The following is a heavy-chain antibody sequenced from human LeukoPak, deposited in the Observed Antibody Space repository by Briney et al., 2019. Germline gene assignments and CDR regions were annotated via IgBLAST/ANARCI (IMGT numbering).Heavy chain of an antibody. V-gene: IGHV4-34*01. J-gene: IGHJ6*03. D-gene: IGHD5-24*01. CDR1: GGSFSGHY. CDR2: INHSGST. CDR3: GRGRDGYNYVYYYYYYMDV. Sequence: SETLSLTCAVYGGSFSGHYWSWIRQPPGKGLEWIGEINHSGSTNYNPSLKSRVTISVDTSKNQFSLKLSSVTAADTAVYYCGRGRDGYNYVYYYYYYMDVWGKGTTVTVSS.